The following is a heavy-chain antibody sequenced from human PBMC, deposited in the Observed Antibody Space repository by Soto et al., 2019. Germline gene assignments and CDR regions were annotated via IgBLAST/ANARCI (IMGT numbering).Heavy chain of an antibody. D-gene: IGHD5-18*01. CDR2: IIPILGIA. J-gene: IGHJ4*02. V-gene: IGHV1-69*04. CDR1: GGTFSSYT. Sequence: SVKVSCKASGGTFSSYTISWVRQAPGQGLEWMGRIIPILGIANYAQKFQGRVTITADKSTSTAYMELSSLRSEDTAVYYCARDGSADTAMAPFDYWGQGTLVTVSS. CDR3: ARDGSADTAMAPFDY.